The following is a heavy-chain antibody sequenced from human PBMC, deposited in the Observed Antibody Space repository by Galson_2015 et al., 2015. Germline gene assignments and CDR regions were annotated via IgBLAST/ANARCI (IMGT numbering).Heavy chain of an antibody. CDR2: INSDGSST. V-gene: IGHV3-74*01. D-gene: IGHD3-10*01. J-gene: IGHJ4*02. CDR1: GFTFSSYW. Sequence: SLRLSCAASGFTFSSYWMHWVRQATGKGLVWVSRINSDGSSTSYADSVKGRFTISRDNAKNTLYLQMNSLRAEDTAVYYCAKDLGRMVRGVLDYWGQGTLVTVSS. CDR3: AKDLGRMVRGVLDY.